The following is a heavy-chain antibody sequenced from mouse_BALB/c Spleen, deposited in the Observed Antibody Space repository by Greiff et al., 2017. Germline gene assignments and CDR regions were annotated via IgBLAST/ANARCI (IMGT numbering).Heavy chain of an antibody. V-gene: IGHV1-14*01. Sequence: VQLQESGPELVKPGASVKMSCKASGYTFTSYVMHWVKQKPGQGLEWIGYINPYNDGTKYNEKFKGKATLTSDKSSSTAYMELSSLTSEDSAVYYCARNGKGNAMDYWGQGTSVTVSS. D-gene: IGHD2-1*01. CDR3: ARNGKGNAMDY. CDR2: INPYNDGT. J-gene: IGHJ4*01. CDR1: GYTFTSYV.